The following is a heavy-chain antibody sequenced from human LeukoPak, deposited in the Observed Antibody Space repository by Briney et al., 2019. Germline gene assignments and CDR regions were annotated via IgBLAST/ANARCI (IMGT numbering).Heavy chain of an antibody. Sequence: GSLRLSCAASGFTFISYGMHWVRQAPGKGLEWVAVIWYDEANKYYADSVKGRFTISRGNSKNTLYLQMNSLRVEDTAVYYCAEDSLSGNYYFDYWGQGTLVTVSS. J-gene: IGHJ4*02. V-gene: IGHV3-33*06. CDR2: IWYDEANK. CDR3: AEDSLSGNYYFDY. D-gene: IGHD1-26*01. CDR1: GFTFISYG.